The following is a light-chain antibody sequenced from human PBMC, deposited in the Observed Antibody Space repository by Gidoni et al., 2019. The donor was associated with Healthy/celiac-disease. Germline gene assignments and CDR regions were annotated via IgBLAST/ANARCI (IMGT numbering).Light chain of an antibody. V-gene: IGLV2-14*01. CDR1: SSDVGGYHY. CDR2: EVS. Sequence: QSALTQPASVSGSPGLSITSSCTGTSSDVGGYHYVSLYQQHPGKAPKLMIYEVSNRPSGVSNRFSGSKSGNTASLTISGLQAEDEADYYCSSYTSSSTLNWVFGGGTKLTVL. CDR3: SSYTSSSTLNWV. J-gene: IGLJ3*02.